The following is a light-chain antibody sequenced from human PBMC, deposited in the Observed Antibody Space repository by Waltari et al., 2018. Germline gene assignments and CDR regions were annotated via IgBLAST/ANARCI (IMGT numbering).Light chain of an antibody. CDR2: AAS. J-gene: IGKJ4*01. Sequence: EIVMTQSPATLSVSPGERATLSCRASQSISSNLAWYQQKPGQAPRLLIYAASTRATDIPARFSGSGSGTEFTLTISSLQSEDFAAYYCQQYNHWPPLTFGGGTKVEIK. V-gene: IGKV3-15*01. CDR3: QQYNHWPPLT. CDR1: QSISSN.